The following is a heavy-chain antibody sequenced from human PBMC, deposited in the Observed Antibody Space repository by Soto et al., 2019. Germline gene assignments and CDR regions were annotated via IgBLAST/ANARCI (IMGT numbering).Heavy chain of an antibody. CDR3: AKTDKFNSQSSGWANRFDY. CDR2: ITSGGIT. V-gene: IGHV3-23*01. Sequence: EVQLLESGGGLVQPGGSLRRLCAASGFTFSNYAMTWVRQAPGKGLEWVSTITSGGITYFGDTVRGRFIISRDNSKSTLYRHTHSLRADDTAVYYCAKTDKFNSQSSGWANRFDYWGQGTLVTVSS. J-gene: IGHJ4*02. D-gene: IGHD6-19*01. CDR1: GFTFSNYA.